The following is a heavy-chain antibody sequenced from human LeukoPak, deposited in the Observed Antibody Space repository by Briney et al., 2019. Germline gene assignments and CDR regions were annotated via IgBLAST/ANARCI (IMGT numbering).Heavy chain of an antibody. J-gene: IGHJ4*02. D-gene: IGHD3-22*01. Sequence: GGSLRLSCAASGFTFSSYAMSWVRQAPGKGLEWVSAISGSGGSTNYADSVKGRFTISRDNSKNTLYLQMNSLRAEDTAVYYCAKIFGGTMMLDYWGQGTLVTVSS. V-gene: IGHV3-23*01. CDR2: ISGSGGST. CDR3: AKIFGGTMMLDY. CDR1: GFTFSSYA.